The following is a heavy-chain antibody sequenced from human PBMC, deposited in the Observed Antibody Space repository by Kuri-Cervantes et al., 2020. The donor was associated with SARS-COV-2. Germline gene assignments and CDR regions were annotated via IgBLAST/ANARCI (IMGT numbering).Heavy chain of an antibody. J-gene: IGHJ1*01. CDR3: ASRETAGTFSGYFQH. V-gene: IGHV3-30-3*01. CDR2: ISYDGSNK. Sequence: GESLKISCTASGFTFGDYAMSWVRQAPGKGLEWVAVISYDGSNKYYADSVKGRFTISRDNSKNTLYLQMNSLRAEDTAVYYCASRETAGTFSGYFQHWGQGTLVTVSS. CDR1: GFTFGDYA. D-gene: IGHD6-13*01.